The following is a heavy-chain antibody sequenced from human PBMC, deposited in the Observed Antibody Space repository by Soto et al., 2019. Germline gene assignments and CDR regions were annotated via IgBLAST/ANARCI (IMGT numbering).Heavy chain of an antibody. Sequence: GESLKISCKGSGYSFTTYWIAWVRQMPGKGLEWVGIIYPGDSDTRYSPSFEGHVTISVDKSIITAFLQWNSLKASDNAIYYCARHSTSAPKDYWGQGTLVTVSS. CDR2: IYPGDSDT. J-gene: IGHJ4*01. CDR1: GYSFTTYW. CDR3: ARHSTSAPKDY. D-gene: IGHD3-10*01. V-gene: IGHV5-51*01.